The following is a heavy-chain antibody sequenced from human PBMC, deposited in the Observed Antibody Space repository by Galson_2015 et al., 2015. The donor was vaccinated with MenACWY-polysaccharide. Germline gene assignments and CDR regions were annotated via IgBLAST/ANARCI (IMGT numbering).Heavy chain of an antibody. Sequence: SLRLSCAASGSRFSNSGMHWVRQAPGKGLEWVAVIQYDGSNKVYADSVKGRFTISRDNSENTVFLEMNTLGVEDTAVYYCAREGSRIVIHAFAIWGQGTMVTVSS. D-gene: IGHD2-2*01. CDR3: AREGSRIVIHAFAI. J-gene: IGHJ3*02. V-gene: IGHV3-33*01. CDR2: IQYDGSNK. CDR1: GSRFSNSG.